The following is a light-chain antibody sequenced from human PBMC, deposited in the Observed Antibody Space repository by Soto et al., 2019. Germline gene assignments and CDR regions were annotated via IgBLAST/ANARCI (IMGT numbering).Light chain of an antibody. J-gene: IGKJ2*01. Sequence: DIVLTQSPDSLAVSLGERATITCKSSQIVLDRTSNENAVAWYQHKPGRPPTLLISWSSRRESGVPSRFSGSAYETDFRLAIDSVQTNDGAIYYCQQFCTTSNTFSEGTRLEIK. CDR3: QQFCTTSNT. V-gene: IGKV4-1*01. CDR2: WSS. CDR1: QIVLDRTSNENA.